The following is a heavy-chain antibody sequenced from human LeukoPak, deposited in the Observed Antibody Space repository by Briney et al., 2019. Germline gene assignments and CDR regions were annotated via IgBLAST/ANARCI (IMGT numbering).Heavy chain of an antibody. CDR1: EFTFSNYW. CDR3: ARGKWESYDSSGYSQFDY. V-gene: IGHV3-74*01. D-gene: IGHD3-22*01. Sequence: PGGSLRLSCAASEFTFSNYWMHWVRQAPGKGLVWVSRINSDGSTTTYADSVKGRLTISRDNAKNTLYLQMNSLRAEDTAVYHCARGKWESYDSSGYSQFDYWGQGTLVSVSS. J-gene: IGHJ4*02. CDR2: INSDGSTT.